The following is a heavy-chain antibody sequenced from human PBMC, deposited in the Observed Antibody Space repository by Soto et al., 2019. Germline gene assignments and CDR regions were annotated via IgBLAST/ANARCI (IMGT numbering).Heavy chain of an antibody. CDR1: GFTFSSYG. CDR2: ISYDGSNK. CDR3: AKDLTTVTTYFDY. J-gene: IGHJ4*02. Sequence: GSLRLSCAASGFTFSSYGMHWVRQAPGKGLEWVAVISYDGSNKYYADSVKGRFTISRDNSKNTLYLQMNSLRAEDTAVYYCAKDLTTVTTYFDYWGQGTLVTVSS. V-gene: IGHV3-30*18. D-gene: IGHD4-17*01.